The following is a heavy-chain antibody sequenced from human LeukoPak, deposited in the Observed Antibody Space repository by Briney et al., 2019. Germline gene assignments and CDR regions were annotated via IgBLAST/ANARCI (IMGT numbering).Heavy chain of an antibody. Sequence: ASVKISCKASGYTFTSYGISWVRQAPGQGLEWMGWISAYNGNTNYAQKLQGRVTMTTDTSTSTAYMELGSLRSDGTAVYYCARVSYSSGWYPAFDYYYYYYMDVGGKGTTVTVSS. CDR2: ISAYNGNT. CDR3: ARVSYSSGWYPAFDYYYYYYMDV. D-gene: IGHD6-19*01. J-gene: IGHJ6*03. CDR1: GYTFTSYG. V-gene: IGHV1-18*01.